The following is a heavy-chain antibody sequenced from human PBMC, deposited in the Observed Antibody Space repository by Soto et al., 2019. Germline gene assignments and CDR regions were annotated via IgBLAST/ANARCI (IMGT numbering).Heavy chain of an antibody. CDR1: GFTFSSYG. V-gene: IGHV3-30*18. CDR3: AKDTYYYDSSGYYPPVEYYGMDV. D-gene: IGHD3-22*01. J-gene: IGHJ6*02. Sequence: GGSLRLSCAASGFTFSSYGMHWVRQAPGKGLEWVAVISYDGSNKYYADSVKGRFTISRDNSKNTLYLQMNSLRAEDTAVYYCAKDTYYYDSSGYYPPVEYYGMDVWGQGTTVTVSS. CDR2: ISYDGSNK.